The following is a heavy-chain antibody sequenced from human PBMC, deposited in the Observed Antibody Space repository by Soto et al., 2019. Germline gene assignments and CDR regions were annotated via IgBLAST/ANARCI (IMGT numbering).Heavy chain of an antibody. J-gene: IGHJ6*03. D-gene: IGHD5-12*01. Sequence: ASVKVSCKASGYTFTSYYMHWVRQAPGQGLEWMGIINPSGGSTSYAQKFQGRVTMTRDTSTSTVYMELSSLRSEDTAVYYCARGPESRGYSGYDRGLWYYYYYMDVWGKGTTVTVSS. V-gene: IGHV1-46*03. CDR3: ARGPESRGYSGYDRGLWYYYYYMDV. CDR1: GYTFTSYY. CDR2: INPSGGST.